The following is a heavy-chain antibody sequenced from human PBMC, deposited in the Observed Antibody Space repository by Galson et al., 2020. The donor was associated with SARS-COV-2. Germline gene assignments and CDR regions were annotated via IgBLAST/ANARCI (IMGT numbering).Heavy chain of an antibody. CDR2: ISSSSSYI. Sequence: GGSLRLSCAASGFTFSSYSMHWVRQAPGKGLEWVSSISSSSSYIYYADSVKGRFTISRDNAKNSLYLQMNSLRAEDTAVYYCASGKRITIFGVVTLDTIFDYWGQGTLVTVSS. V-gene: IGHV3-21*01. CDR1: GFTFSSYS. J-gene: IGHJ4*02. CDR3: ASGKRITIFGVVTLDTIFDY. D-gene: IGHD3-3*01.